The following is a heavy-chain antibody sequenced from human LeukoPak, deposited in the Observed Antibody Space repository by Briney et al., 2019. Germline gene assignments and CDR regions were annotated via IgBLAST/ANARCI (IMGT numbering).Heavy chain of an antibody. CDR2: IYYSGST. CDR3: ARAPQPQNFDY. CDR1: GGSISSGSYY. Sequence: PSQTLSLTCTVSGGSISSGSYYWSWIRQPPGKGLEWIGYIYYSGSTNYNPSLKSRVTISVDTSKNQFSLKLSSVTAADTAVYYCARAPQPQNFDYWGQGTLVTVSS. V-gene: IGHV4-61*01. J-gene: IGHJ4*02.